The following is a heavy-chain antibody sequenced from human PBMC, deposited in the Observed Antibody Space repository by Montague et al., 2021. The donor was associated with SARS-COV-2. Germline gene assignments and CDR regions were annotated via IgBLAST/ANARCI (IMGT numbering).Heavy chain of an antibody. CDR2: IYSGST. CDR1: GGSINSSSYY. Sequence: SETLSLTCTVSGGSINSSSYYWGWIRQPPGKGLEWIGSIYSGSTYYNPSLKSRVTISVDTSKDQFSLKLSSVTAADTAVFYCARELGYCSGTNCFHFDYWGQGTLVTVSS. V-gene: IGHV4-39*07. J-gene: IGHJ4*02. D-gene: IGHD2-2*01. CDR3: ARELGYCSGTNCFHFDY.